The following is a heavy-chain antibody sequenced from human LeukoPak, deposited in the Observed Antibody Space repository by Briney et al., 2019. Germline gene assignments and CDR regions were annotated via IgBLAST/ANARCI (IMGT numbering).Heavy chain of an antibody. CDR3: ARGGSITMVRGVITGIDY. CDR2: IYYSGST. J-gene: IGHJ4*02. Sequence: SETLSLTCTVSGGSISSGGYYWSWIRQHPGKGLEWIGYIYYSGSTYYNPSLKSRVTISVDTSKNQFSLKLSSVTAADTAVYYCARGGSITMVRGVITGIDYWGQGTLVTVSS. D-gene: IGHD3-10*01. CDR1: GGSISSGGYY. V-gene: IGHV4-31*03.